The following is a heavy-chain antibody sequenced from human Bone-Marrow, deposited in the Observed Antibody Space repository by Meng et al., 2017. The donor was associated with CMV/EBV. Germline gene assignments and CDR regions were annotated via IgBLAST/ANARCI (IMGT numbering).Heavy chain of an antibody. CDR3: ATRDFAWSHGDFDY. Sequence: GESLKISCAASGFTFSSYAMSWVRQAPGKGLEWVSAISGSGGSTYYADSVRGRFTVYRDISKNTLYLQMDGLGAEDTALYYCATRDFAWSHGDFDYWGQGTLVTVSS. J-gene: IGHJ4*02. CDR2: ISGSGGST. D-gene: IGHD2-8*02. CDR1: GFTFSSYA. V-gene: IGHV3-23*01.